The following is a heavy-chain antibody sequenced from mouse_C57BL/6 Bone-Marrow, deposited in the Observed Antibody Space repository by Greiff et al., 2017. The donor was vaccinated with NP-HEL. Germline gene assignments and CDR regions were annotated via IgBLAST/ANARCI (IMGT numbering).Heavy chain of an antibody. CDR2: IYPRSGNT. J-gene: IGHJ1*03. CDR3: ARQGGYGSSYWYFDV. Sequence: VKLVESGAELARPGASVKLSCKASGYTFTSYGISWVKQRTGQGLEWIGEIYPRSGNTYYNEKFKGKATLTADKSSSTAYMELRSLTSEDSAVYFCARQGGYGSSYWYFDVWGTGTTVTVSS. CDR1: GYTFTSYG. V-gene: IGHV1-81*01. D-gene: IGHD1-1*01.